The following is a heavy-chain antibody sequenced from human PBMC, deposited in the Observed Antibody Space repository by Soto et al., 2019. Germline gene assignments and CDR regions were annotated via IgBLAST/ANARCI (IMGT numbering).Heavy chain of an antibody. CDR3: AHRLRYYGSGSHSGGFDY. Sequence: SGPTLVNPTQTLTLTCTFSGFSLSTSGWGVGWIRQPPGKALDWLALIYWDDDKRYSPSLKSRLTITKDTSKNQVVLTITNMDNVDKATYYCAHRLRYYGSGSHSGGFDYWGQGTLLTV. CDR1: GFSLSTSGWG. V-gene: IGHV2-5*02. CDR2: IYWDDDK. J-gene: IGHJ4*02. D-gene: IGHD3-10*01.